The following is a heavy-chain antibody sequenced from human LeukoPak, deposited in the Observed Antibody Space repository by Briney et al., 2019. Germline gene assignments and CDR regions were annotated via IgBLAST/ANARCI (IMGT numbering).Heavy chain of an antibody. Sequence: GGSLRLSCAVSGFTFSTFSMNWVRQAPGRGLEWVSAISTTGGTTYYADSVKGRFTISRDNSKNTLYLQMNSLRAEDTAVYCCAKALGGWSEIPWGQGTLVTVSS. V-gene: IGHV3-23*01. D-gene: IGHD6-19*01. CDR1: GFTFSTFS. CDR2: ISTTGGTT. J-gene: IGHJ5*02. CDR3: AKALGGWSEIP.